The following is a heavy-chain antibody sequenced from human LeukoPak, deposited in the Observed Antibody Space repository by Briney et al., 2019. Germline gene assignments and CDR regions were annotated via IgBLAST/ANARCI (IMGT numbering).Heavy chain of an antibody. V-gene: IGHV6-1*01. Sequence: SQTLSLTCAISGDSVSSNSVTWNWIRQSPSRGLEWLVRTYYRSTCYNDYAVSVRGRITVNPDTSKNQFSLHLNSVTPEDTAVYYCARRLTQYDCFDPWGQGILVTVSS. CDR1: GDSVSSNSVT. CDR3: ARRLTQYDCFDP. J-gene: IGHJ5*02. CDR2: TYYRSTCYN. D-gene: IGHD2-2*01.